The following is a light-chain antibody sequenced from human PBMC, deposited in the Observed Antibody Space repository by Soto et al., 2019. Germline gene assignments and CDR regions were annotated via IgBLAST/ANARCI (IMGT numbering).Light chain of an antibody. J-gene: IGKJ4*01. V-gene: IGKV1-27*01. Sequence: DIQVTQYPSSLSASVGDRVTITCLASQGIKNYLAWYQQKPGEIPKLLIYAASTLESGIPPRFSGSGSGTDFTLTINNLQPEDVATYYCQRYYNAPFTFGGGTKVDNK. CDR1: QGIKNY. CDR3: QRYYNAPFT. CDR2: AAS.